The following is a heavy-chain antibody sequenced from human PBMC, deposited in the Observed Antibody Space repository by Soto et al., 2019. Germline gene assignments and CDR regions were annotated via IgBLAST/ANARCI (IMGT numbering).Heavy chain of an antibody. J-gene: IGHJ4*02. CDR2: ISYDGSNK. V-gene: IGHV3-30*03. Sequence: QVQLVESGGGVVQPGRSLRLSCAASGFTFSSYGMHWVRQAPGKGLEWVAVISYDGSNKYYADSVKGRFNISRDNSKNTQYLQMNSIRAEDTAVYYCSTERHSLDYWGQGTLVTVSS. CDR1: GFTFSSYG. CDR3: STERHSLDY.